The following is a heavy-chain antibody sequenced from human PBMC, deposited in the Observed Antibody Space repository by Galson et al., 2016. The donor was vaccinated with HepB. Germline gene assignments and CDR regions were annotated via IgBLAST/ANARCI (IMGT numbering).Heavy chain of an antibody. J-gene: IGHJ2*01. CDR2: ISRTGETT. CDR3: VKFLVRGGFEYFDL. Sequence: SLRLSCAASGFNFGGYGISWVRQTPGKGLEWVSAISRTGETTYYSDSVQGRITISRDNSKRTAHLQLNSLRVEDTAVYYCVKFLVRGGFEYFDLWGRGTLVTVSS. D-gene: IGHD3-10*01. V-gene: IGHV3-23*01. CDR1: GFNFGGYG.